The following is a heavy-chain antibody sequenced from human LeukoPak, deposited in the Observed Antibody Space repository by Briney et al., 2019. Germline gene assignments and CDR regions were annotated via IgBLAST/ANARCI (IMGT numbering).Heavy chain of an antibody. Sequence: PSETLSLTCAVYGGSFSGYYWSWIRQPPGKGLEWIGEINHSGSTNYNPSLKSRVTISVDTSKNQFSLKLSSVTAADTAVYYCARGYVSGSRWNYYYYYMDVWGKGTTVTVSS. CDR1: GGSFSGYY. CDR3: ARGYVSGSRWNYYYYYMDV. V-gene: IGHV4-34*01. CDR2: INHSGST. D-gene: IGHD1-26*01. J-gene: IGHJ6*03.